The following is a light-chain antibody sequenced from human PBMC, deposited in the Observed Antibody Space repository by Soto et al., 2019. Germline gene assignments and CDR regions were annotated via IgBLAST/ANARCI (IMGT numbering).Light chain of an antibody. J-gene: IGKJ1*01. CDR2: WAS. Sequence: DIVMTQSPDSLAVSLGERATINCKSSQSVLYSSNNKNYLAWYQQKPGQPPKLLIYWASTRESGVPDRFSGSGSGTDFTLTISRLQAEDVAVYYCQQPYITPVTFGQGTKVEIK. CDR1: QSVLYSSNNKNY. CDR3: QQPYITPVT. V-gene: IGKV4-1*01.